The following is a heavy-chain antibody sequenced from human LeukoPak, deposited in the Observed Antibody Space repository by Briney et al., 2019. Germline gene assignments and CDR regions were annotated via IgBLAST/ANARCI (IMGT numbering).Heavy chain of an antibody. Sequence: SQTLSLTCAISGDSVSSNSAAWNWIRQSPSRGLEWLGRTYYRSKWYNDYAVSVKSRITINPDTSKNQFSLQLNSVTPEDTAVYYCARGGYYYDSSGYYSRHGNFDYWGQGTLVTVSS. J-gene: IGHJ4*02. CDR3: ARGGYYYDSSGYYSRHGNFDY. CDR1: GDSVSSNSAA. D-gene: IGHD3-22*01. CDR2: TYYRSKWYN. V-gene: IGHV6-1*01.